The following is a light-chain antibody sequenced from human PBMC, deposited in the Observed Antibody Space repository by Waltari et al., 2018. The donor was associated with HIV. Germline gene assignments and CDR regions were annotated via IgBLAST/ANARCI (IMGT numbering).Light chain of an antibody. CDR3: LQYDVYPLT. V-gene: IGKV1-16*01. Sequence: DIQMTQSPSSLSASLGDRVTITCRASQGIKNHLAWFQQKPGKAPKSLISAASSLQSGVPSRFSGSGFGTDFTLTISSLQPEDFATYYCLQYDVYPLTFGGGTKVEIK. J-gene: IGKJ4*01. CDR1: QGIKNH. CDR2: AAS.